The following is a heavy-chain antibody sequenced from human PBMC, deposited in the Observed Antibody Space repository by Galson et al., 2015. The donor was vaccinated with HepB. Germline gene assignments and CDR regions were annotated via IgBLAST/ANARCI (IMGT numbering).Heavy chain of an antibody. Sequence: SLRLSCAASGFTFSSYGMHWVRQAPGKGLEWVAVISYDGSNKYYADSVKGRFTISRDNSKNTLYLQMNSLRAEDTAVYYCAKCMVPARTETGGNLDYWGQGTLVTVSS. CDR3: AKCMVPARTETGGNLDY. J-gene: IGHJ4*02. CDR1: GFTFSSYG. V-gene: IGHV3-30*18. D-gene: IGHD4/OR15-4a*01. CDR2: ISYDGSNK.